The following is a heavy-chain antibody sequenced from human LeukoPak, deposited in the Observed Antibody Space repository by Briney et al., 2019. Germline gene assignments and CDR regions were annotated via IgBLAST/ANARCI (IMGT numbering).Heavy chain of an antibody. V-gene: IGHV4-59*12. CDR1: GGSISSCY. J-gene: IGHJ6*03. CDR2: IYYSGST. D-gene: IGHD1-1*01. CDR3: ARERVRTTYYMDV. Sequence: PSETLSLTCTVSGGSISSCYWSWIRQPPGKGLEWIGYIYYSGSTNYNPSLKSRVTISVDTSKNQFSLKLSSVTAADTAVYYCARERVRTTYYMDVWGKGTTVTVSS.